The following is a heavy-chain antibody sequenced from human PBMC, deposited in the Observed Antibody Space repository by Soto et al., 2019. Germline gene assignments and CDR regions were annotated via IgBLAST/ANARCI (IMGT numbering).Heavy chain of an antibody. D-gene: IGHD6-13*01. J-gene: IGHJ4*02. Sequence: PGGSLRLSCAASGFTFSSYAMHWVRQAPGKGLEWVAVISYDGSNKYYADSVKGRFTISRDNSKNTLYLQMNSLRAEDTAVYYCARASPSPGKAAAGYFDYWGQGTLVTVS. CDR3: ARASPSPGKAAAGYFDY. CDR1: GFTFSSYA. CDR2: ISYDGSNK. V-gene: IGHV3-30-3*01.